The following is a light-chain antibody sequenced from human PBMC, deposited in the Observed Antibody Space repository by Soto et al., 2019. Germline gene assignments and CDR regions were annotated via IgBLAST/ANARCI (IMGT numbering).Light chain of an antibody. CDR1: QDISKL. CDR2: DAS. Sequence: DIQMTQSPSTLPASIGDRVTITCRASQDISKLLAWYQQKPGKVPNLLIFDASRLDGGVSPRFSGSGSWTEFTLTISSLQPDDFATYYCHQYNSYSPPWTFGQGTKVEI. CDR3: HQYNSYSPPWT. J-gene: IGKJ1*01. V-gene: IGKV1-5*01.